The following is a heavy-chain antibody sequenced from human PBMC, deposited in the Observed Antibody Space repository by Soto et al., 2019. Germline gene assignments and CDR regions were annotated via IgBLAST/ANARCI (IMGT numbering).Heavy chain of an antibody. CDR1: GGSISSGGYS. CDR2: IYYSGST. CDR3: ARLSYYDFWSGYYTVYYYGMDV. J-gene: IGHJ6*02. Sequence: SETLSLTCAVSGGSISSGGYSWSWIRQPPGKGLEWIGYIYYSGSTNYNPSLKSRVTISVDTSKNQFSLKLSSVTAADTAVYYCARLSYYDFWSGYYTVYYYGMDVWGQGTTVTVSS. V-gene: IGHV4-61*08. D-gene: IGHD3-3*01.